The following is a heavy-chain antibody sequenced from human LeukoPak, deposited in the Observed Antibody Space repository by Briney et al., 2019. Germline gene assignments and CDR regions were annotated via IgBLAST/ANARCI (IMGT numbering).Heavy chain of an antibody. CDR1: GYTFTSYD. D-gene: IGHD3-3*01. Sequence: ASAKVSCKASGYTFTSYDINWVRQATGEGLEWKGCMNPNSGNTGYAQKFQGRVTMTRDTSISTAYMEMSSLRSEDTAVYYCAKRGDFWSGYYTDYYYYMDVWGKGTTVTVSS. CDR2: MNPNSGNT. J-gene: IGHJ6*03. CDR3: AKRGDFWSGYYTDYYYYMDV. V-gene: IGHV1-8*01.